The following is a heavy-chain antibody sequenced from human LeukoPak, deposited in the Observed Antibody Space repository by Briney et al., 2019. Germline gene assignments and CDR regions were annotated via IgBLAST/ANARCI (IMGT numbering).Heavy chain of an antibody. Sequence: GGSLRLSCAASGFTFSSYSMNWVRQARGRGLAWVSYISSSSSTIYYADSVKGRFTISRDNAKNSLYLQMNSLRAEDTALYYCAKSSGSVRHFYYYYMDVWGKGTTVTVSS. J-gene: IGHJ6*03. D-gene: IGHD1-26*01. CDR3: AKSSGSVRHFYYYYMDV. CDR2: ISSSSSTI. V-gene: IGHV3-48*04. CDR1: GFTFSSYS.